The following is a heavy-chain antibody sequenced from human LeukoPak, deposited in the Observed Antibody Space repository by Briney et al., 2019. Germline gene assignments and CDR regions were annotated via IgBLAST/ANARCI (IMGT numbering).Heavy chain of an antibody. Sequence: SETLSLTCAVYGGPFSGYYWSWIRQPPGKGLEWIGEINHSGSTNYNPSLKSRVTISVDTSKNQFSLKLSSVTAADTAVYYCARGKNDYGDYPLDYWGQGTLVTVSS. J-gene: IGHJ4*02. CDR1: GGPFSGYY. D-gene: IGHD4-17*01. CDR2: INHSGST. CDR3: ARGKNDYGDYPLDY. V-gene: IGHV4-34*01.